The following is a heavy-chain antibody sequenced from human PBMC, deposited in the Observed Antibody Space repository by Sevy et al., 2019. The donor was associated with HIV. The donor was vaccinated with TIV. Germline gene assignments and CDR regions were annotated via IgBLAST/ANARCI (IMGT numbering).Heavy chain of an antibody. CDR1: GFTFTTYY. J-gene: IGHJ4*02. CDR2: IRQDGNEI. Sequence: GGSLRLSCVASGFTFTTYYMHWVRQAPGKGVEWVANIRQDGNEIYYAASVRGRFTISRDNAKGSLYLQMNNLRVEDTATYYCARRYLDLWGQGTLVTVSS. V-gene: IGHV3-7*03. CDR3: ARRYLDL.